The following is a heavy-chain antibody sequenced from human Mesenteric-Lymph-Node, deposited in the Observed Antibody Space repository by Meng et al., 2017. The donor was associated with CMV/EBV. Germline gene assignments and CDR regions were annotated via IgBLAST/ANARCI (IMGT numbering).Heavy chain of an antibody. CDR2: VYYSGTT. J-gene: IGHJ6*02. Sequence: SETLSPTCDVYEGSFSGYYWSWIRQPPGKGLEWIGHVYYSGTTNYNPSLKGRVTISVDTSKKQFSLKLSSVTAADTAVYYCARDGGLLGMDVWGQGTTVTVSS. CDR3: ARDGGLLGMDV. V-gene: IGHV4-59*01. CDR1: EGSFSGYY. D-gene: IGHD2-21*02.